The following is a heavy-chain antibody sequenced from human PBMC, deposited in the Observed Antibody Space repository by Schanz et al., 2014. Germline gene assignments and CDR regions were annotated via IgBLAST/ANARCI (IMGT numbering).Heavy chain of an antibody. CDR2: IGDDGADK. CDR1: GFSFSTHW. V-gene: IGHV3-7*01. Sequence: VQLVESGGGLVQPGGSVRLSCGASGFSFSTHWMAWVRQAPGKGLEWVANIGDDGADKYYLDSVRGRFTISRDNSKNTLFLQMSSLRAEDTAVYYCARDGDFDYWGQGTLXTVSS. CDR3: ARDGDFDY. J-gene: IGHJ4*02.